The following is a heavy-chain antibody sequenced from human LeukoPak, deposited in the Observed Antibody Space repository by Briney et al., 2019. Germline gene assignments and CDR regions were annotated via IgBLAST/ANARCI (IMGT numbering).Heavy chain of an antibody. CDR3: AKDRSDILTGYYFN. CDR2: ISWNSGSI. Sequence: GRSLRLSCAASGFTFDDYAMHWVRQAPGKGLEWVSGISWNSGSIGYADSVKGRFTISRDNAKNSLYLQMNSLRAEDTALYYCAKDRSDILTGYYFNWGQGTLVTASS. V-gene: IGHV3-9*01. J-gene: IGHJ4*02. D-gene: IGHD3-9*01. CDR1: GFTFDDYA.